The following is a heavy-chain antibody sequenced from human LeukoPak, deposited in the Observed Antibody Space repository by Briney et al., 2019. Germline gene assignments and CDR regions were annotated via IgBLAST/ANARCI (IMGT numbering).Heavy chain of an antibody. V-gene: IGHV3-30*02. CDR3: ASRTGGFDY. D-gene: IGHD1-14*01. CDR2: IRYDGSHK. Sequence: GGSLRLSCAASGFTFSSYGMHWVRQAPGKGLEWVAFIRYDGSHKDYADSVKGRFTISRDNSKNTLYLQMNSLRAEDTAVYYCASRTGGFDYWGQGTLVTVSS. J-gene: IGHJ4*02. CDR1: GFTFSSYG.